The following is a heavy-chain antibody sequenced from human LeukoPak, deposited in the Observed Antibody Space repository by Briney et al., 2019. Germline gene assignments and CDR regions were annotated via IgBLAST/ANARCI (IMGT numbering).Heavy chain of an antibody. Sequence: ASVKVSCKASRGTFSSYAISRVRQAPGQGLEWMGGIIPIFGTANYAQKFQGRVTITTDESTSTAYMELSSLRSEDTAVYYCARVSGDGYTTGAFDIWGQGTMVTVSS. V-gene: IGHV1-69*05. D-gene: IGHD5-24*01. CDR3: ARVSGDGYTTGAFDI. CDR1: RGTFSSYA. J-gene: IGHJ3*02. CDR2: IIPIFGTA.